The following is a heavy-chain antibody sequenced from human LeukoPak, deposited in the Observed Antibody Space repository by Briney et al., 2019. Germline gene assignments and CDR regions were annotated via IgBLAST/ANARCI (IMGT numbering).Heavy chain of an antibody. CDR2: VNSDGSST. CDR1: GFTFSSYW. D-gene: IGHD2-8*02. J-gene: IGHJ4*02. CDR3: ARIGGVWGESAY. Sequence: GGSLRLSCAASGFTFSSYWMHWVRQAPGKGLVWVSRVNSDGSSTSYADSVKGRFTISRDNAKNTLYLQMNSLRAEDTAVYYCARIGGVWGESAYWGQGTLVTVSS. V-gene: IGHV3-74*01.